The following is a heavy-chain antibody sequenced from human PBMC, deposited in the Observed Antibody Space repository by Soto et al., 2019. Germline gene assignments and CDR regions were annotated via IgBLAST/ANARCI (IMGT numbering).Heavy chain of an antibody. V-gene: IGHV1-46*01. CDR1: GYTFTSYY. CDR3: ARVGIAARLHY. CDR2: INPSGGST. Sequence: ASVKVSCKASGYTFTSYYMHWVRQAPGQGLEWMGIINPSGGSTSYAQKFRGRVTMTRDTSTSTVYMELSSLRSEDTAVYYCARVGIAARLHYWGQGTLVTVSS. D-gene: IGHD6-6*01. J-gene: IGHJ4*02.